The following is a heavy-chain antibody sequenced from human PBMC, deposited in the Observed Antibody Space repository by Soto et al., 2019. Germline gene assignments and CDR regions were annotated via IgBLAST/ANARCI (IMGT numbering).Heavy chain of an antibody. D-gene: IGHD6-13*01. J-gene: IGHJ4*02. CDR3: ARGQRADAGPWYFDS. CDR2: IGVAGGP. Sequence: EVQLVESGGGVVQPGGSLRLSCAASGFTLSSYDMHWVRQAAGKSLEWVSAIGVAGGPFYPDSVKGRFTISGENARNCLYLQMTTVCDGDTAVYYCARGQRADAGPWYFDSWGQGTLVTVSS. CDR1: GFTLSSYD. V-gene: IGHV3-13*05.